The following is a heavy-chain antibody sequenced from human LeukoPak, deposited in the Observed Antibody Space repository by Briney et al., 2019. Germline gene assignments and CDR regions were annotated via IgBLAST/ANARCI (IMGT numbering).Heavy chain of an antibody. CDR2: IYYSGST. CDR1: GSPISSYY. Sequence: SETLSLTRTVSGSPISSYYWSCIRHPPGKRLEGIGYIYYSGSTNYNPSLKSRVTISVDTSKNQFSLKLSSVTAADTAVYYCARARAQVATIRRGYYFDYWGQGTLVTVSS. D-gene: IGHD5-12*01. J-gene: IGHJ4*02. CDR3: ARARAQVATIRRGYYFDY. V-gene: IGHV4-59*01.